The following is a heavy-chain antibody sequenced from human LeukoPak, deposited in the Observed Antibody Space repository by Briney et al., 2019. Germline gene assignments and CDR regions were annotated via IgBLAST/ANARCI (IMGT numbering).Heavy chain of an antibody. CDR3: ARDSGLRPFDY. CDR2: IYYSGST. V-gene: IGHV4-59*01. Sequence: SETLSLTCTVSGGSISSYYWSWIRQPPGKGLEWIGYIYYSGSTNYNPSLKSRVTISVDTSKNQFSLKLSSVTAADTAVYYCARDSGLRPFDYWGQGTLVTVSS. CDR1: GGSISSYY. J-gene: IGHJ4*02. D-gene: IGHD5-12*01.